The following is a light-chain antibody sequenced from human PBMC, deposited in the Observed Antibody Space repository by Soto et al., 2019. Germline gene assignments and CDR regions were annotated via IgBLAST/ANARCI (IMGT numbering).Light chain of an antibody. J-gene: IGKJ4*01. CDR2: GAS. Sequence: EIVVTQSPATLSVSPGEGATLSCRASQRIKSNLAWYQEKPGQAPRLLIHGASTRATGIPARFSASGSGTEFTLTISSLQSEDFALYYCQQYHNWPLTFGGGTKVEIK. V-gene: IGKV3-15*01. CDR3: QQYHNWPLT. CDR1: QRIKSN.